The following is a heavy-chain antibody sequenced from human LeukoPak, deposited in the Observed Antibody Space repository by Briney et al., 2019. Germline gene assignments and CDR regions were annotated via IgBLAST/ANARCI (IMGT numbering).Heavy chain of an antibody. CDR2: ITDSGGST. J-gene: IGHJ4*02. V-gene: IGHV3-23*01. Sequence: PGGSLRLSCAASGFSFSSYAMSWVRQAPGKGLEWVSAITDSGGSTYHPDSVKGRFTISRDTSKNTLFLQMNSLSVEDTAVYYCAKGSSSSRPYYFDYWGQGTLVTVSS. CDR1: GFSFSSYA. D-gene: IGHD6-6*01. CDR3: AKGSSSSRPYYFDY.